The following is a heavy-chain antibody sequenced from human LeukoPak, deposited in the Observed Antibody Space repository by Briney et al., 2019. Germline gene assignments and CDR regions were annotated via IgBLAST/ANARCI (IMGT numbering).Heavy chain of an antibody. Sequence: ASVKVSCKVSGYTLTELSMHWVRQAPGKGLDWMGGFYPEDGETIYAQKFQGRVTVTEDTSTDTAYMELSSLRSEDTAVYYCATSYCSSTSCYMEATFDYWGQGTLVTVSS. CDR1: GYTLTELS. J-gene: IGHJ4*02. V-gene: IGHV1-24*01. CDR2: FYPEDGET. D-gene: IGHD2-2*01. CDR3: ATSYCSSTSCYMEATFDY.